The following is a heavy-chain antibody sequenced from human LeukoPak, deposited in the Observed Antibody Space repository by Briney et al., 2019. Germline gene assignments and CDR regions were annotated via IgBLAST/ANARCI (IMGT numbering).Heavy chain of an antibody. CDR2: IYYSGST. D-gene: IGHD3-16*01. V-gene: IGHV4-59*12. Sequence: SETLSLTCTVSGGSISSYYWSWIRQPPGKGLEWIGYIYYSGSTNYNPSLKSRVTISVDTSKNQFSLKLSSVTAADTAVYYCASYADRRFDYWGQGTLVTVSS. CDR1: GGSISSYY. CDR3: ASYADRRFDY. J-gene: IGHJ4*02.